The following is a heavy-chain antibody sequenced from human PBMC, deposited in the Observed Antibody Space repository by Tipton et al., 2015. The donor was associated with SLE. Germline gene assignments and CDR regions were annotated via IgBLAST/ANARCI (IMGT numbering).Heavy chain of an antibody. D-gene: IGHD3-10*01. CDR1: GGPISSSGYY. V-gene: IGHV4-39*07. CDR3: ARDPGGFGDY. J-gene: IGHJ4*02. Sequence: TLSLTCTVSGGPISSSGYYWGWIRRPPGKGLEWIGSTNYDSGSTHYNPSLMRRVTISVDTSKNQLSLKLRSVAAADTAVYYCARDPGGFGDYWGQGSVVTVSS. CDR2: TNYDSGST.